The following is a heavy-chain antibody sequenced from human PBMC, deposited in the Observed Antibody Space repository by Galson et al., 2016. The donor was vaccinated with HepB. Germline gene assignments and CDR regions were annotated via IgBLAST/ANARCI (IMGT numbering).Heavy chain of an antibody. Sequence: TLSLTCTVSGASISSGTYYWSWIRQGPGKGLEWVGYVYYTGSVYYNPSLKSRLDMSVDTSKNQFSLNLTSVTAADTAVYFCARGAKGVTSSAFDTWGQGTLVTVSS. V-gene: IGHV4-31*03. D-gene: IGHD3-16*01. CDR2: VYYTGSV. CDR1: GASISSGTYY. CDR3: ARGAKGVTSSAFDT. J-gene: IGHJ4*02.